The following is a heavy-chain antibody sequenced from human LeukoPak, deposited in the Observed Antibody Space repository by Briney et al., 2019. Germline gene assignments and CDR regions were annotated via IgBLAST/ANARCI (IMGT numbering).Heavy chain of an antibody. CDR2: IYYSGST. CDR1: GGSFSGYY. D-gene: IGHD6-19*01. CDR3: ASPYSSGWYRFHAFDI. J-gene: IGHJ3*02. V-gene: IGHV4-34*01. Sequence: SETLSLTCAVYGGSFSGYYWSWIRQPPGKGLEWIRSIYYSGSTYYNPSLKSRVTISVDTSKNQFSLKLSSVTAADTAVYYCASPYSSGWYRFHAFDIWGQGTMVTVPS.